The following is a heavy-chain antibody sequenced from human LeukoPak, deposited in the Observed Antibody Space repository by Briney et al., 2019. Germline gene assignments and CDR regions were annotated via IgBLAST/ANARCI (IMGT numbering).Heavy chain of an antibody. J-gene: IGHJ3*02. Sequence: VASVKVSCKASGYTFTSYAMHWVRQAPGQRLEWMGWINAGNGNTKYSQKFQGRVTITRDTSASTAYMELSSLRSEDTAVYYCASLPYCSSTSCFTREFEYAFDIWGQGTMVTVSS. CDR2: INAGNGNT. CDR3: ASLPYCSSTSCFTREFEYAFDI. D-gene: IGHD2-2*02. V-gene: IGHV1-3*01. CDR1: GYTFTSYA.